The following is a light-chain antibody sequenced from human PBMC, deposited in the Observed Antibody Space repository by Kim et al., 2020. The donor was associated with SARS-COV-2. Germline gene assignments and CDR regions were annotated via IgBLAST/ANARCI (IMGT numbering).Light chain of an antibody. CDR3: QQYSSSPIT. V-gene: IGKV3-20*01. CDR2: GAF. J-gene: IGKJ5*01. Sequence: ENVLTQSPGTLSLSPGERATLSCRASQSVSSSYLAWYQQKPGQAPRLLIYGAFSRATGIPDRFSGSGSGTDFTLTISRLEPVDFAVYYCQQYSSSPITFGQGTRLEI. CDR1: QSVSSSY.